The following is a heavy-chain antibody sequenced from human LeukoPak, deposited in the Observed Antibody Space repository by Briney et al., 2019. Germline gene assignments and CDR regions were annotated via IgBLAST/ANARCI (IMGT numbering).Heavy chain of an antibody. Sequence: GGSLRLSCAASGFTFSSYSMGWVRQAPGKGLEWVSIISGSGGSTNFADSVKGRFTISRDNSKNMLYLQMNSLRAHDTAVYYCARGGLQWLRDFQHWGQGTLVTVSS. CDR2: ISGSGGST. D-gene: IGHD6-19*01. J-gene: IGHJ1*01. CDR3: ARGGLQWLRDFQH. CDR1: GFTFSSYS. V-gene: IGHV3-23*01.